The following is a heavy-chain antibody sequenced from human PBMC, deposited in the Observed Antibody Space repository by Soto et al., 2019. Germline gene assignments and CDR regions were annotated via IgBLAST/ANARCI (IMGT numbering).Heavy chain of an antibody. J-gene: IGHJ6*02. D-gene: IGHD3-10*01. CDR3: AARKYGSGTQADYYGMDV. CDR2: IVVGSGNT. V-gene: IGHV1-58*01. CDR1: GCTFTSSA. Sequence: GASVKVSCKASGCTFTSSAVQGVRQARGQRLEWIGWIVVGSGNTNYAQKFQERVTITRDMSTSTAYMELSSLRSEDTAVYYCAARKYGSGTQADYYGMDVWGQGTTVTVSS.